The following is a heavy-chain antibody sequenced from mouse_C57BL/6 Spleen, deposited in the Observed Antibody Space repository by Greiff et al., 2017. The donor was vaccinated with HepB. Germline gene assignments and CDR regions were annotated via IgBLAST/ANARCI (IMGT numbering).Heavy chain of an antibody. V-gene: IGHV1-9*01. J-gene: IGHJ3*01. D-gene: IGHD2-1*01. CDR1: GYTFTGYW. Sequence: QVTLKESGAELMKPGASVKLSCKATGYTFTGYWIEWVKQRPGHGLEWIGEILPGSGSTNYNEKFKGKATFTADTSSNTAYMQLSSLTTEDSAIYYCARGPLYYGNPAWFAYWGQGTLVTVSA. CDR2: ILPGSGST. CDR3: ARGPLYYGNPAWFAY.